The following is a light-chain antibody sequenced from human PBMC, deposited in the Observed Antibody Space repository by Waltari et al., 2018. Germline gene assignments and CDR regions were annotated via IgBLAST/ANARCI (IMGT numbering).Light chain of an antibody. CDR3: QQYNNWPLT. CDR2: GGS. V-gene: IGKV3-15*01. J-gene: IGKJ4*01. CDR1: QSVSSN. Sequence: EIVMTQSPATLSVSPGERATPSCRASQSVSSNLAWYQQKPGQAPRPLIYGGSTRTTGIPARFSGSGSGTDFTLTISSLQSEDFAVYYCQQYNNWPLTFGGGTKVEIK.